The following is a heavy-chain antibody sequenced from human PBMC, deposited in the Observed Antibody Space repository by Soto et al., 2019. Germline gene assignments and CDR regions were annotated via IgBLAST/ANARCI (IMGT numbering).Heavy chain of an antibody. J-gene: IGHJ5*02. V-gene: IGHV3-11*01. Sequence: GGSLRLSCAASGFTFSDYYMSWIRQAPVKGLEWVSYISSSGSTIYYADSVKGRFTISRDNAKNSLYLQMNSLRAEDTAVYYCARELLWFGELSVVDPWGQGTVVTVS. D-gene: IGHD3-10*01. CDR3: ARELLWFGELSVVDP. CDR1: GFTFSDYY. CDR2: ISSSGSTI.